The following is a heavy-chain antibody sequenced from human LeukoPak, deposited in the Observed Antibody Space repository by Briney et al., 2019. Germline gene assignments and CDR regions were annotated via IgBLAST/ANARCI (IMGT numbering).Heavy chain of an antibody. J-gene: IGHJ4*02. CDR3: AKGGSRDGYKSCDY. D-gene: IGHD5-24*01. CDR2: ISGSGGST. V-gene: IGHV3-23*01. CDR1: GFTFSSYA. Sequence: GGSLRLSCAASGFTFSSYAMSWVRQAPGKGLEWVSAISGSGGSTYYADSVKGRFTISRDNSKNTLYLQMNSLRAEDTAVYHCAKGGSRDGYKSCDYWGQGTLVTVSS.